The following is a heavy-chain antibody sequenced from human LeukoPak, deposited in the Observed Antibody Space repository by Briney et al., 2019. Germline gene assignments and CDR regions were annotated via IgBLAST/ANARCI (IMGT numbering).Heavy chain of an antibody. D-gene: IGHD3-10*01. CDR3: ASSLGFRDAFDI. V-gene: IGHV4-4*07. Sequence: SETLSLTCTVSGGSISSYYWSWIRQPAGEGLEWIGRIYTSGSTNYNPSLKSRVTMSVDTSKNQFSLKLSSVTAADTAVYYCASSLGFRDAFDIWGQGTMVTVSS. CDR1: GGSISSYY. CDR2: IYTSGST. J-gene: IGHJ3*02.